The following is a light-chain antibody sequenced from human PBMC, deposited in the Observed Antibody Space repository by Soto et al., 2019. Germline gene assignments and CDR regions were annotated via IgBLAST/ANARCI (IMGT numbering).Light chain of an antibody. J-gene: IGLJ2*01. V-gene: IGLV2-8*01. CDR1: SSDVGGYNY. CDR2: EVN. Sequence: QSVLTQPPSASGSPGQSVTISCTGTSSDVGGYNYVSWYQQHPGKAPKLMIYEVNKRPSGVPDRFSASKSGNTASLTVSGLQAEDEADYYCSSYGGSDNLVFGGGTKVTVL. CDR3: SSYGGSDNLV.